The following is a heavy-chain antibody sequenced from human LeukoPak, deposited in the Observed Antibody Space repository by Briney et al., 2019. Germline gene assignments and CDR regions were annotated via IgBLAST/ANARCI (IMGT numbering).Heavy chain of an antibody. CDR2: ISYSGST. D-gene: IGHD6-6*01. CDR3: ARDLSSSDYWYFDL. CDR1: GASITTYY. J-gene: IGHJ2*01. Sequence: SETLSLTCIVSGASITTYYWSWIRQPPGKGLEWLGYISYSGSTNYNPSLKSRVTISVDTSKNQFSLKLSSVTAADTAVYYCARDLSSSDYWYFDLWGRGTLVTVSS. V-gene: IGHV4-59*12.